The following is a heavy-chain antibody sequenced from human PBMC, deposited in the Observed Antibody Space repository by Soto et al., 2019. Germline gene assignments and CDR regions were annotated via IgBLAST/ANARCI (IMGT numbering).Heavy chain of an antibody. Sequence: QVQLQQSGPGLVRPSETLSLSCTVSGVSINNNYWSWVRQPPGKGLEWIGYIYFSGITNYNPSLKSRVSISVDTSKYQVSLKLTSVTAADTAIYYCARGNYDYFGGNYRYVGGAFDIWGPGTVVTVSS. CDR2: IYFSGIT. CDR3: ARGNYDYFGGNYRYVGGAFDI. CDR1: GVSINNNY. D-gene: IGHD3-16*02. J-gene: IGHJ3*02. V-gene: IGHV4-59*01.